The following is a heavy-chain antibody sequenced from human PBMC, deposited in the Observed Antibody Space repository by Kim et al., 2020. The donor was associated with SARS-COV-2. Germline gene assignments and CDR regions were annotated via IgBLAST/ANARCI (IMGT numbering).Heavy chain of an antibody. J-gene: IGHJ6*02. Sequence: GGSLRLSCAASGFTFDDYTMHWVRQAPGKGLEWVSLISWDGGSTYYADSVKGRFTISRDNSKNSLYLQMNSLRTEDTALYYCAKGLVGATSYYGMDVWGQGATFTVSS. D-gene: IGHD1-26*01. CDR2: ISWDGGST. V-gene: IGHV3-43*01. CDR1: GFTFDDYT. CDR3: AKGLVGATSYYGMDV.